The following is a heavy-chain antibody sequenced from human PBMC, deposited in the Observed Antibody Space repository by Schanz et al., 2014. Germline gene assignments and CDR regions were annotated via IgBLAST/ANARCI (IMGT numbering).Heavy chain of an antibody. J-gene: IGHJ3*02. CDR1: GFTFSNYD. V-gene: IGHV3-11*01. Sequence: QLVESGGGLVKPGGSLRLSCAASGFTFSNYDMHWVRQAPGKGLEWLSYISRDGTTSYYADSVKGRFTISRDNAKNSLYLEMTSLRGEDTAVYYCARENLNWEAFDIWGQGTVVTVSS. D-gene: IGHD7-27*01. CDR3: ARENLNWEAFDI. CDR2: ISRDGTTS.